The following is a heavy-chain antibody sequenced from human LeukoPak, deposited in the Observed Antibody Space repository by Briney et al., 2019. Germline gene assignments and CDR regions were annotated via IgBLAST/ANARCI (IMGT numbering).Heavy chain of an antibody. CDR3: ARDKGSSWYYFDY. CDR1: GFTVSSNY. CDR2: IHSGGST. Sequence: SGGSLRLSCAASGFTVSSNYMSWVRQAPGKGLEWVSVIHSGGSTYYADSVKGRFTISRDNSKNTLYLQMNSLRAEDTAVYYCARDKGSSWYYFDYWGQGTLVTVSS. J-gene: IGHJ4*02. D-gene: IGHD6-13*01. V-gene: IGHV3-66*01.